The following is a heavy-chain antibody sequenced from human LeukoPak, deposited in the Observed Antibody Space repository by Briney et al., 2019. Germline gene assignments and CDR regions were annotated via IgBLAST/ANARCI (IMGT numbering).Heavy chain of an antibody. CDR1: AYSFTSYW. CDR2: IFPGDSDT. Sequence: GESLKISCKGSAYSFTSYWIGWVRQVPGKGLEWMAMIFPGDSDTRYSPSFQGQVTISADKSISTAYLQWSSLRVSDTAMYYCARHPFDSRGFYYFHCWGQGTLVTVSS. CDR3: ARHPFDSRGFYYFHC. V-gene: IGHV5-51*01. D-gene: IGHD3-22*01. J-gene: IGHJ4*02.